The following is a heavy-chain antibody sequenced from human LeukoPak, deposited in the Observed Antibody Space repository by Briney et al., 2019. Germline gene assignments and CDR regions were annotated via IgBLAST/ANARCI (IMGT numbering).Heavy chain of an antibody. CDR2: MNPNSGNT. D-gene: IGHD3-9*01. CDR3: ARGGTYYDILTGYPQYYYYYYMDV. V-gene: IGHV1-8*01. Sequence: ASVKVSCKASGYTFTSYDINWVRQATGQGLEWMGWMNPNSGNTGYAQKFQGRVTMTRNTSISTAYMELSSLRSEDTAVYYCARGGTYYDILTGYPQYYYYYYMDVWSKGTTVTISS. J-gene: IGHJ6*03. CDR1: GYTFTSYD.